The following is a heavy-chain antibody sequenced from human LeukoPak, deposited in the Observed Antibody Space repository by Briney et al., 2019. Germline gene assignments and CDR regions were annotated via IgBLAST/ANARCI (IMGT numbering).Heavy chain of an antibody. J-gene: IGHJ6*04. Sequence: SETLSLTCTVSGGSISSYYWSWIRQPPGKGLEWIGEINHSGSTNYNPSLKSRVTISVDTSKNQFSLKLSSVTAADTAVYYCARRRHRAVAGRGAWDVWGKGTTVTVSS. CDR1: GGSISSYY. V-gene: IGHV4-34*01. D-gene: IGHD6-19*01. CDR3: ARRRHRAVAGRGAWDV. CDR2: INHSGST.